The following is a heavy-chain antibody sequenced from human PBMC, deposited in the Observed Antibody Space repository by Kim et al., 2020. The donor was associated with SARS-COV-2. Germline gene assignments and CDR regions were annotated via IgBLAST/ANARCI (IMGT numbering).Heavy chain of an antibody. D-gene: IGHD4-17*01. CDR2: GGTT. CDR3: TTTVGGKD. V-gene: IGHV3-15*01. J-gene: IGHJ4*02. Sequence: GGTTDYAAPVKGKFTISRDDSKNTLMLQMNSLKTEDTAVYYCTTTVGGKDWGQGTLVTVSS.